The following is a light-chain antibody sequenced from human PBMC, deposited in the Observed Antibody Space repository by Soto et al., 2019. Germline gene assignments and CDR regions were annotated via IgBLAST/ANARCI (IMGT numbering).Light chain of an antibody. Sequence: QSVLTQPPSVSGAPGQRVTLSCTGNTSNLGAGYDVHWYQQLPGAAPKLVIFGNRNRPSGVPERFSGSKSGTSASLAITGLQDEDEADYYCQAYDSSLTASVFGGGTKLTVL. CDR3: QAYDSSLTASV. V-gene: IGLV1-40*01. J-gene: IGLJ3*02. CDR2: GNR. CDR1: TSNLGAGYD.